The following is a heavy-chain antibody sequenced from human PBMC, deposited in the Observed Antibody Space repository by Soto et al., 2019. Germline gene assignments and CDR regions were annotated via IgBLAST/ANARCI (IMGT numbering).Heavy chain of an antibody. V-gene: IGHV3-30-3*01. CDR3: ARDHDSSGWYGYYYGMDV. J-gene: IGHJ6*02. CDR1: GFTFSSYA. Sequence: GGSLRLSCAASGFTFSSYAMHWVRQAPGKGLEWVAVISYDGSNKYYADSVKGRFTISRDNSKNKLYLQMNSLRAEDTAVYYCARDHDSSGWYGYYYGMDVWGQGTTVTVSS. CDR2: ISYDGSNK. D-gene: IGHD6-19*01.